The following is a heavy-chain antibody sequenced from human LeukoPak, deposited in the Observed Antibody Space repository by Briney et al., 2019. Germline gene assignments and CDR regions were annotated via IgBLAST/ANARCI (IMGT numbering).Heavy chain of an antibody. J-gene: IGHJ2*01. CDR1: GFTFNTYA. CDR3: ARDRPLGYCSSTSCLYGGNFDL. Sequence: GGSLRLSCAASGFTFNTYAMAWVRQAPGKGLEWVSDISGSGDTTYYADSVKGRFTISRDNSKNALYLQMDSLRAGDTAVYYCARDRPLGYCSSTSCLYGGNFDLWGRGTLVTVSS. V-gene: IGHV3-23*01. D-gene: IGHD2-2*01. CDR2: ISGSGDTT.